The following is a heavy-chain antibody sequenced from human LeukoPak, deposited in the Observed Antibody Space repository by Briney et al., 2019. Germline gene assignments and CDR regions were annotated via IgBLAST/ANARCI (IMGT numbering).Heavy chain of an antibody. CDR3: ARGLCGGDCYSD. CDR2: ISSTSSYI. D-gene: IGHD2-21*02. Sequence: GGSLRLSCAASGFTFSSYFMNWVRQAPGKGLEGVSAISSTSSYIYYADSVKGRFTISRDNAKNSLYLQMNSLRAEDTAAYYCARGLCGGDCYSDWGQGTLVTVSS. V-gene: IGHV3-21*01. CDR1: GFTFSSYF. J-gene: IGHJ4*02.